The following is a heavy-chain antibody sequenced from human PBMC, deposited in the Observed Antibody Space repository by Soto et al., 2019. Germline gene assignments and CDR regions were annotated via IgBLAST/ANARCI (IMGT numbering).Heavy chain of an antibody. CDR3: ARDLGYSGSPTLFDD. Sequence: SGTLSLTCTVYGGSISSYYWSWIRQPAGKGLEWIGRIYTSGSTNYNPSLKSRVTMSVDTSKNKLSLKMSYVTAADTAVYYCARDLGYSGSPTLFDDWGQATLGTV. CDR2: IYTSGST. J-gene: IGHJ4*02. CDR1: GGSISSYY. D-gene: IGHD1-26*01. V-gene: IGHV4-4*07.